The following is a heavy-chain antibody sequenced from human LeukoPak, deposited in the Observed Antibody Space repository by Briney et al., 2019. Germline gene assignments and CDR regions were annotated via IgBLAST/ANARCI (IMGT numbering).Heavy chain of an antibody. Sequence: ASVKVSCKASGYTFTGYYMRWVRQAPGQGLEWMGWINPNSGGTNYAQKFQGRVTMTRDTSINTAYMELSRLRSDDTAVYYCARDMYYYGSGTYYVDYWGQGTLVTVSS. J-gene: IGHJ4*02. CDR3: ARDMYYYGSGTYYVDY. CDR2: INPNSGGT. CDR1: GYTFTGYY. D-gene: IGHD3-10*01. V-gene: IGHV1-2*02.